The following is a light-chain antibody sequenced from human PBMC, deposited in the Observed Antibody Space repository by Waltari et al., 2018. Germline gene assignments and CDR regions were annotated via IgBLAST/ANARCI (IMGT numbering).Light chain of an antibody. Sequence: QSALTQPASVSGSPGQSITISCTGTSSDVGGYNYVSWYQQHPGKVPKLLIFDVSNPPSGVSHRFSASKSGNTASLTISGLQAEDESDYYCCSFTSRSTWVFGGGTKLTVL. CDR2: DVS. CDR1: SSDVGGYNY. J-gene: IGLJ3*02. CDR3: CSFTSRSTWV. V-gene: IGLV2-14*01.